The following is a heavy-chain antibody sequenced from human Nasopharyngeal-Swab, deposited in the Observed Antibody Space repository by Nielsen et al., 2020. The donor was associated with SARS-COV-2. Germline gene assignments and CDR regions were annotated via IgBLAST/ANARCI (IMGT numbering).Heavy chain of an antibody. V-gene: IGHV4-34*01. D-gene: IGHD5-12*01. CDR3: ARDLRATIRPWGPYYYGMDV. Sequence: RQAPGKGLEWIGEINHSGSTNYNPSLKSRVTISVDTSKNQFSLKLSSVTAADTAVYYRARDLRATIRPWGPYYYGMDVWGQGTTVTVSS. CDR2: INHSGST. J-gene: IGHJ6*02.